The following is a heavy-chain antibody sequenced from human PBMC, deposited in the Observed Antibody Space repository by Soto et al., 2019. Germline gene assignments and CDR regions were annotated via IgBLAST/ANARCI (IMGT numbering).Heavy chain of an antibody. CDR2: INHSGST. J-gene: IGHJ4*02. Sequence: PSETLSLTCAVYGGSFSGYYWSWIRQPPGKGLEWIGEINHSGSTNYNPSLKSRVTISVDTSKNQFSLKLSSVTAADTAVYYCARLPHYYNSSGYYWPTGYFDYWGQGTLVTVS. D-gene: IGHD3-22*01. V-gene: IGHV4-34*01. CDR3: ARLPHYYNSSGYYWPTGYFDY. CDR1: GGSFSGYY.